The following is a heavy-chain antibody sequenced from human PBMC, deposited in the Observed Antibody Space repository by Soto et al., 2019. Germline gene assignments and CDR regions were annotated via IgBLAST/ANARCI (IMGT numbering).Heavy chain of an antibody. J-gene: IGHJ6*02. V-gene: IGHV3-23*01. CDR3: AKNGSMTPSYYYGMDV. CDR1: GFTFSSYA. Sequence: GGSLRLSCAASGFTFSSYAMSWVRQAPGKGLEWVSAISGSGGSTYYADSVKGRFTIPRDNSKNTLYLQMNSLRAEDTAVYYCAKNGSMTPSYYYGMDVWGQGTTVTVSS. D-gene: IGHD1-26*01. CDR2: ISGSGGST.